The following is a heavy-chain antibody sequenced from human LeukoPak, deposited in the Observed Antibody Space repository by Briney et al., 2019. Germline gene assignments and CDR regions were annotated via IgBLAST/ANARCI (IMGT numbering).Heavy chain of an antibody. D-gene: IGHD6-19*01. J-gene: IGHJ4*02. CDR2: IGGSDGRT. V-gene: IGHV3-23*01. CDR3: ATYSSGWSLGGY. CDR1: GFTFSTYA. Sequence: GGSLRLSCAASGFTFSTYAMSWVRQAPGKGLEWVSLIGGSDGRTRYADSVKGRFTISRDNSRNTLYLQMNSLRAEDTAVYYCATYSSGWSLGGYWGQGTLVTVSS.